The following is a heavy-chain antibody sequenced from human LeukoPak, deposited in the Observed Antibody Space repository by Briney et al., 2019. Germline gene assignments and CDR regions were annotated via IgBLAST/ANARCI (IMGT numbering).Heavy chain of an antibody. CDR3: ARDDYGYTFDY. CDR2: IYYSGST. V-gene: IGHV4-59*01. Sequence: SETLSLTCTVSGGSISGYYWSWIPQPPGKRLEWIGYIYYSGSTNYNPSLSSRVTISVDTSKNQFSLKLTSVTAADTAVYYCARDDYGYTFDYWGQGTLVTVSS. D-gene: IGHD4/OR15-4a*01. CDR1: GGSISGYY. J-gene: IGHJ4*02.